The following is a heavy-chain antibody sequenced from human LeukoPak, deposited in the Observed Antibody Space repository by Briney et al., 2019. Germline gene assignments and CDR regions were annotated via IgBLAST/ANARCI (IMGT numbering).Heavy chain of an antibody. CDR3: AKGVEMAKKISTLSYNWFDP. V-gene: IGHV3-9*01. J-gene: IGHJ5*02. Sequence: GGSLRLSCATSGFTFDDYAMRWVRQAPGKGLEWVSGISWNSGSIGYADSVKGRFTISRDNAKNSLYLQMNSLRAEDTALYYCAKGVEMAKKISTLSYNWFDPWGQGTLVTVSS. CDR2: ISWNSGSI. CDR1: GFTFDDYA. D-gene: IGHD5-24*01.